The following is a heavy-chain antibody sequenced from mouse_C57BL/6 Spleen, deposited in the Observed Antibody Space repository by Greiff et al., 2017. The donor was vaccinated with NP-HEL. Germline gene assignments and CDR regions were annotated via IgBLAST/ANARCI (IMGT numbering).Heavy chain of an antibody. J-gene: IGHJ2*01. CDR2: ISSGSSTI. D-gene: IGHD1-1*01. Sequence: EVQLVESGGGLVKPGGSLKLSCAASGFTFSDYGMHWVRQAPEKGLEWVAYISSGSSTIYYADTVKGRFTISRDNAKNTLFLPMTSLRSEDTAMDYCARGVITTVVADYWGQGTTLTVSS. CDR1: GFTFSDYG. CDR3: ARGVITTVVADY. V-gene: IGHV5-17*01.